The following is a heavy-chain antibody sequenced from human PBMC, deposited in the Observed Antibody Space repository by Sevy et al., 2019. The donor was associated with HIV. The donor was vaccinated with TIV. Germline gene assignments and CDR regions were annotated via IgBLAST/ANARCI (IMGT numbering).Heavy chain of an antibody. CDR3: ASGIVGATIRGGVRVTTKLDY. V-gene: IGHV3-30-3*01. Sequence: GGSLRLSCAASGFTFSSYAMHWVRHAPGKGLEWVAVISYDGSNKYYADSVKGRFTISRDNSKNTLYLQMNSLRAEDTAVYYCASGIVGATIRGGVRVTTKLDYWGQGTLVTVSS. CDR1: GFTFSSYA. J-gene: IGHJ4*02. D-gene: IGHD1-26*01. CDR2: ISYDGSNK.